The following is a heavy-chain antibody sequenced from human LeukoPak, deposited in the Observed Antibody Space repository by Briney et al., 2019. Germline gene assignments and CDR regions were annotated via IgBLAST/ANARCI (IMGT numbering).Heavy chain of an antibody. CDR2: IKQDGSEK. D-gene: IGHD2-2*01. V-gene: IGHV3-7*01. CDR3: AKDWCRYCSSTSCYCDYYYGMDV. J-gene: IGHJ6*02. CDR1: TFTFSNYW. Sequence: GGSLRLSCAASTFTFSNYWMSWVRQAPGKGLEWVANIKQDGSEKYYVDSVKGRFTISRDNAKTSLYLQMNSLRAEDTAVYYCAKDWCRYCSSTSCYCDYYYGMDVWGQGTTVTVSS.